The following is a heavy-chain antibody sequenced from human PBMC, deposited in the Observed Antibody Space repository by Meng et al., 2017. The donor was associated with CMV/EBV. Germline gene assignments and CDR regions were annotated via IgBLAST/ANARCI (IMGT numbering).Heavy chain of an antibody. V-gene: IGHV4-39*01. Sequence: SETLSLTCTVSGGSISSSSYYWGWIRQPPGKGLEWIGSIYYSGSTYSNPSLKSRVTISVDTSKNQFSLKLSSVTAADTAVYYCARHGFGVVIPSWFDPWGQGTLVTVSS. CDR1: GGSISSSSYY. CDR3: ARHGFGVVIPSWFDP. D-gene: IGHD3-3*01. J-gene: IGHJ5*02. CDR2: IYYSGST.